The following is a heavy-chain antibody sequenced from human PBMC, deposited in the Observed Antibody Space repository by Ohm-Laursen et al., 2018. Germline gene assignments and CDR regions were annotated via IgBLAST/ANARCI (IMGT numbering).Heavy chain of an antibody. CDR1: GFTFSSYG. D-gene: IGHD5-18*01. CDR3: ARDEAMVPYNWFDP. Sequence: SLRLSCAASGFTFSSYGMHWVRQAPGKGLEWVAVIWYDGSNKYYADSVKGRFTISRDNSKNTLYLQMNSLRAEDTAVYYCARDEAMVPYNWFDPWGQGTLVTVSS. CDR2: IWYDGSNK. V-gene: IGHV3-33*01. J-gene: IGHJ5*02.